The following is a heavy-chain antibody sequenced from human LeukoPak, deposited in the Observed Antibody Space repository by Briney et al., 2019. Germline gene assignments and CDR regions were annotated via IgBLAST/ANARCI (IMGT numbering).Heavy chain of an antibody. D-gene: IGHD4-17*01. CDR3: ARVSYGDYGNKAFNFDY. J-gene: IGHJ4*02. V-gene: IGHV4-34*01. CDR1: GGSFSGYY. Sequence: SETLSLTCAVYGGSFSGYYWSWIRQPPGKGLEWIGEINHSGSTNYNPSLKSRVTISVDTSKNQFSLKLSSVTAADTAVYYCARVSYGDYGNKAFNFDYWGQGTLVTVSS. CDR2: INHSGST.